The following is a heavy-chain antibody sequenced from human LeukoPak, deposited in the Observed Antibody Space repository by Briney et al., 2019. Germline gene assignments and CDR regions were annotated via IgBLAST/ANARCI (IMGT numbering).Heavy chain of an antibody. CDR3: ARDRNDSWSGYPRFDY. CDR2: IIPILGIA. CDR1: GGTFSSYT. J-gene: IGHJ4*02. Sequence: SVKVSCKASGGTFSSYTISWVRQAPGQGLEWMGRIIPILGIANYTQKFQGRVTITADKSTSTAYMELSSLRSEDTAVYYCARDRNDSWSGYPRFDYWGQGTLVTVSS. V-gene: IGHV1-69*04. D-gene: IGHD3-3*01.